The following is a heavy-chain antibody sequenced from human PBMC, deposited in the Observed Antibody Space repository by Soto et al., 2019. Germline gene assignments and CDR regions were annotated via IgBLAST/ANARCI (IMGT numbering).Heavy chain of an antibody. D-gene: IGHD2-15*01. CDR1: GSAINGSC. V-gene: IGHV4-59*08. CDR3: ASPPSDRVEPYYSIHG. Sequence: SETVCLTGIVSGSAINGSCWSWIRQSPGKGLEWIAYTSYSAGTNYNPSLKSPVTISVDTSKNQCSLKLSSVTAADTAVYYCASPPSDRVEPYYSIHGWGEGTTLTVSS. J-gene: IGHJ6*03. CDR2: TSYSAGT.